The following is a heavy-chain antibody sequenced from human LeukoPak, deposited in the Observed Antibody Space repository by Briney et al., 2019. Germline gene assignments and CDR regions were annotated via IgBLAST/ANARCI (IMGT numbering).Heavy chain of an antibody. CDR1: GGSISSYY. J-gene: IGHJ6*03. D-gene: IGHD6-13*01. CDR2: TYYTGST. Sequence: SETLSLTCTASGGSISSYYWSWIRQPPGKGLEWIGCTYYTGSTNHNPSLKSRVTISVDTSKNQFSLKMSSVTAADTAVYYCARVPSASAYHYMDVWGKGTTVTVSS. CDR3: ARVPSASAYHYMDV. V-gene: IGHV4-59*01.